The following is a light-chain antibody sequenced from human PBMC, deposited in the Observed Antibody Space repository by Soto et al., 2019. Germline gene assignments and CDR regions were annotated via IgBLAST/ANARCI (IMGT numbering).Light chain of an antibody. CDR3: SSYTSSSTGV. V-gene: IGLV2-14*03. CDR1: RRDVGGYKY. CDR2: DVT. Sequence: QSALTQPASVSGSPGQSITISSTGTRRDVGGYKYVSWYQQHPGKAPKLMIYDVTNRPSGVSNRFTGSKSVNTASLTISGLQAEDEAEYYCSSYTSSSTGVFGGGTKLTVL. J-gene: IGLJ3*02.